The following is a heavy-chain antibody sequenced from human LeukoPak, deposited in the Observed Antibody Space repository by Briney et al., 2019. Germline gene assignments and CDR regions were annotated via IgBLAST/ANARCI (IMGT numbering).Heavy chain of an antibody. CDR2: ISGSGVHT. J-gene: IGHJ5*01. CDR1: GFTFSSCA. D-gene: IGHD6-19*01. V-gene: IGHV3-23*01. CDR3: AKDALDSSGRYGKFDS. Sequence: GGSLRLSCAASGFTFSSCAVGWVRQAPGKGLEWVSDISGSGVHTYYADSVKGRFTISRDNSKNTLYLQMNSLRAGDTAVYYRAKDALDSSGRYGKFDSWGQGTLVSVSS.